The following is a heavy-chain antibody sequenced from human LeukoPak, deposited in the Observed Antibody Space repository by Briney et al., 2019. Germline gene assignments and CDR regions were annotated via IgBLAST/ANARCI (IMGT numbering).Heavy chain of an antibody. CDR3: TKMSNSNYFEY. CDR1: GFTFNNYA. Sequence: GFLRLSCAASGFTFNNYAMSWVRQTPGKGLEWVSVISGSGGITHFADSVKGRFTISRDNFKGTVFLQMNSLRAEDTAVYYCTKMSNSNYFEYWGQGTLVTVSS. CDR2: ISGSGGIT. D-gene: IGHD4-11*01. J-gene: IGHJ4*02. V-gene: IGHV3-23*01.